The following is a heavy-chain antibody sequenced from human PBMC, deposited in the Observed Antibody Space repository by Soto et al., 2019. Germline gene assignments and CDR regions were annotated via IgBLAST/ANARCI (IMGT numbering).Heavy chain of an antibody. CDR2: INHSGST. Sequence: PSETLSLTCAVYGGSFSGYYWRWIRQPPGKGLELLGEINHSGSTNYNPSLKSRVTISVDTSKNQFSLKLSSVTAVDTAVYYCARALNYDFWSGYRMKPYYGMDVWGQGTTVTVSS. CDR3: ARALNYDFWSGYRMKPYYGMDV. V-gene: IGHV4-34*01. D-gene: IGHD3-3*01. CDR1: GGSFSGYY. J-gene: IGHJ6*02.